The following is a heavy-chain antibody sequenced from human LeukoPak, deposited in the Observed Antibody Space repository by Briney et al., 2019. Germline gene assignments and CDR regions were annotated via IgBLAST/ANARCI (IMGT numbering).Heavy chain of an antibody. J-gene: IGHJ5*02. CDR2: INHSGST. CDR3: ARQGITITMVRGVIHNWFDP. CDR1: GGSFSGYY. D-gene: IGHD3-10*01. V-gene: IGHV4-34*01. Sequence: SEALSLTCAVYGGSFSGYYWSWIRQPPGKGLEWIGEINHSGSTNYNPSLKSRVTISVDTSKNQFSLKLSSVTAADTAVYYCARQGITITMVRGVIHNWFDPWGQGTLVTVSS.